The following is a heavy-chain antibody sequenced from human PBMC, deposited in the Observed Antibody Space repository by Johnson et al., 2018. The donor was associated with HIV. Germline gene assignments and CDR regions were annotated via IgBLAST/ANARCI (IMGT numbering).Heavy chain of an antibody. CDR1: RFTFDDYA. D-gene: IGHD6-13*01. J-gene: IGHJ3*02. CDR3: ARGKGAAVGLDAFDI. CDR2: ISWNSGSI. V-gene: IGHV3-9*01. Sequence: VQLVESGGVVVHPGGSLRLSCETSRFTFDDYAMHWVRQAPGKGLEWVSGISWNSGSIAYGDSVKGRFTISRDNAKNSLFVQMNSLRAEDTALYCCARGKGAAVGLDAFDIWGQGIRVTVSS.